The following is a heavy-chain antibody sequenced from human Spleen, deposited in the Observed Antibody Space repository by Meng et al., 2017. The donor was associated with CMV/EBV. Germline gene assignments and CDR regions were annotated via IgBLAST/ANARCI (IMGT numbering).Heavy chain of an antibody. J-gene: IGHJ6*02. Sequence: GGPLRLSCAASEFNFDDYAMHWVRQAPGKGLEWVAGISWSGSTIDYADSVKGRFTISRDNGMNSLYLQMDSLRPEDTALYYCAKSAVAVGFYYPMNVWGQGTTVTVSS. CDR3: AKSAVAVGFYYPMNV. D-gene: IGHD6-19*01. V-gene: IGHV3-9*01. CDR1: EFNFDDYA. CDR2: ISWSGSTI.